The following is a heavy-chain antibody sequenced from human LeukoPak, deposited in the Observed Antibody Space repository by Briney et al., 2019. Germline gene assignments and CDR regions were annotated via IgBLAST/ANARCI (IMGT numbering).Heavy chain of an antibody. CDR3: ASRRIYGSGSYYYYYYGMDV. V-gene: IGHV4-59*08. J-gene: IGHJ6*02. CDR2: IYYSGST. D-gene: IGHD3-10*01. CDR1: GGSISSYY. Sequence: SETLSLTCTVSGGSISSYYCSWIRQPPGKGLEWIGYIYYSGSTNYNPSLKSRVTISVDTSKNQFSLKLSSVTAADTAVYYCASRRIYGSGSYYYYYYGMDVWGQGTTVTVSS.